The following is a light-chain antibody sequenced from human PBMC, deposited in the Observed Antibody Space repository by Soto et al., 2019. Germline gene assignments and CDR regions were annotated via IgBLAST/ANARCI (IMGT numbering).Light chain of an antibody. V-gene: IGKV1-5*03. J-gene: IGKJ2*01. CDR1: QSISSW. CDR3: QQYNTYSYT. Sequence: DIQMTQSPSTLSASVGDRVTITCRASQSISSWLAWYQQKPGKAPKLLIYKASSLESRVPSRFSGSGSGTEFTLTISGLRPDDFATYYCQQYNTYSYTFGQGTKLEIK. CDR2: KAS.